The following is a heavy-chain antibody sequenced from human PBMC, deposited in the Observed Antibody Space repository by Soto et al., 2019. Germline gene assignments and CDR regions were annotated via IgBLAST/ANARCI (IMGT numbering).Heavy chain of an antibody. CDR3: ARVVPRVLTGYPPYNWFDP. D-gene: IGHD3-9*01. V-gene: IGHV4-39*07. CDR1: GGSISSSSYY. CDR2: VYYGGST. J-gene: IGHJ5*02. Sequence: SETLSLTCTVSGGSISSSSYYWGWIRQPPGKGLEWIGYVYYGGSTYYNPSLKSRVTISVETSKSQFSLKLSSVPAADTAVYYCARVVPRVLTGYPPYNWFDPWGHGTLVTVSS.